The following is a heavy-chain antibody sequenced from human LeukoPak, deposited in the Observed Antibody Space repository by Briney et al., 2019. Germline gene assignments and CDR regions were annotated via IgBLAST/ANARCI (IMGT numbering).Heavy chain of an antibody. D-gene: IGHD3-22*01. CDR2: LYPGVST. V-gene: IGHV4-4*07. J-gene: IGHJ6*03. CDR1: GGSMSNYY. CDR3: ARLKFYDSTGYSPGHYMDV. Sequence: SETLSLTCTVSGGSMSNYYWSWIRQTAGKGLEWIGRLYPGVSTNYNPSLKSRVTMSVDTSKNQFALKLSAVTAADTAVYYCARLKFYDSTGYSPGHYMDVWGKGTTVTVSS.